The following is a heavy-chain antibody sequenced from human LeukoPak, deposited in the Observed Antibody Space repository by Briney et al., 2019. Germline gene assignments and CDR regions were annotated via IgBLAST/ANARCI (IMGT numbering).Heavy chain of an antibody. V-gene: IGHV3-72*01. J-gene: IGHJ4*02. CDR1: GFTFSDHY. CDR3: TREGRYCSSTSCYVCLDF. CDR2: IKNKANSYTT. D-gene: IGHD2-2*01. Sequence: PGGSLRLSCAASGFTFSDHYMDWVRQAPGKGLEWVGRIKNKANSYTTEYAASVKGRFTVSREDSKTALYLRMNSLKTEDTAVYYCTREGRYCSSTSCYVCLDFWGQGTLVTVSS.